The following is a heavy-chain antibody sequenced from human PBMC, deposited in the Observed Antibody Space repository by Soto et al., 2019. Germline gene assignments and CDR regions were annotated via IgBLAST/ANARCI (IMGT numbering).Heavy chain of an antibody. CDR3: SRENTWGSWPNFDY. Sequence: EVQLVESRGGLVQPGGSLRLSCAASGFTFSSYWMHWVRQAPGKGLVWVSRIYSDGSSTSYADSVKGRFTISRDNAKITLYLQMNSLRAEDTAVYYCSRENTWGSWPNFDYWGQGTLVTVSS. J-gene: IGHJ4*02. D-gene: IGHD6-13*01. V-gene: IGHV3-74*01. CDR2: IYSDGSST. CDR1: GFTFSSYW.